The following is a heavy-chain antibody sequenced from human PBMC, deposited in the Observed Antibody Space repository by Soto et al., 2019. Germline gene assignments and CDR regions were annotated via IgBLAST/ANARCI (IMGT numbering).Heavy chain of an antibody. CDR1: GGTLSSGGYY. D-gene: IGHD4-17*01. V-gene: IGHV4-31*03. CDR2: IYYSGST. CDR3: ARGGLYGDYFAFDI. J-gene: IGHJ3*02. Sequence: SVTLSLTCTVSGGTLSSGGYYWSWIRQHPGKGLEWIGYIYYSGSTYYNPSLKSRVTISVDTSKNQFSLKLSSVTAADTAVYYCARGGLYGDYFAFDIWGQGTMVTVSS.